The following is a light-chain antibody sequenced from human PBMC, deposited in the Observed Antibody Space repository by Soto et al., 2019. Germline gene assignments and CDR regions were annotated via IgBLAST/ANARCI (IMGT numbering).Light chain of an antibody. V-gene: IGLV1-47*01. CDR1: SSNIGSNY. CDR3: AAWDDSLSGVV. CDR2: RNN. J-gene: IGLJ2*01. Sequence: QSVLTQPPSESGTPGQRVTISCSGSSSNIGSNYVYWYQQLPGTAPKLLIYRNNQRPSGVPDRFSGSKSGTSASLAISGLRYEDEADYYCAAWDDSLSGVVFGGGTKLTVL.